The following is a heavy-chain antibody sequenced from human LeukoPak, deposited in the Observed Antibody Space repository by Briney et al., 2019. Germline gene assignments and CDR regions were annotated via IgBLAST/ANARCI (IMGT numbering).Heavy chain of an antibody. CDR3: ARYYYYDSSGYPDY. Sequence: APVKVSCKASGYTFTGYYMHWVRQAPGQGLEWMGRINPNSGGTNYAQKFQGRVTMTRDTSISTAYMELSRLRSDDTAVYYCARYYYYDSSGYPDYWGQGTLVTVSS. CDR2: INPNSGGT. V-gene: IGHV1-2*06. J-gene: IGHJ4*02. CDR1: GYTFTGYY. D-gene: IGHD3-22*01.